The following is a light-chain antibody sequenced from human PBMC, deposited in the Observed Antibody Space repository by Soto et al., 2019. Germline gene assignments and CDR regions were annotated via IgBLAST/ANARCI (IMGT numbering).Light chain of an antibody. CDR3: QQRSNWPPSWT. J-gene: IGKJ1*01. Sequence: EIALTQSPATLSLSPGERATLSCRTSHSFNSHVAWYQQKPGQAPRLLIYDASNRATGIPARFSGSGSGTDFTLTISSLEPEDFAVYYCQQRSNWPPSWTFGQGTKVDIK. CDR2: DAS. V-gene: IGKV3-11*01. CDR1: HSFNSH.